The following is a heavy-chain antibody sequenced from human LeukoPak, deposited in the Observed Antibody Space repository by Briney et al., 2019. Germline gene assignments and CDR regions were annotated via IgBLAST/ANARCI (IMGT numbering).Heavy chain of an antibody. CDR1: GFTFSTYW. J-gene: IGHJ4*02. D-gene: IGHD6-13*01. V-gene: IGHV3-74*01. CDR3: VAGMGNY. Sequence: GGSLRLSCAASGFTFSTYWMHWVRQVPGRGLVWVSRINSDGNIITYADSVKGRFTISRDNARNMVYLQMNSLRAEDTAVYYCVAGMGNYWGQGTLVPV. CDR2: INSDGNII.